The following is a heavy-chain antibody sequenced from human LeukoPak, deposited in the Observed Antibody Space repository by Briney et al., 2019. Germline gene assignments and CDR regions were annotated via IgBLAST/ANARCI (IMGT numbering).Heavy chain of an antibody. CDR3: ARAVWRVADY. CDR1: GGSFSGYY. J-gene: IGHJ4*02. CDR2: INHSGST. D-gene: IGHD3-16*01. V-gene: IGHV4-34*01. Sequence: SETLSLTCAVYGGSFSGYYWSWIRQPPGKGLEWIGGINHSGSTNYNPSLKSRVTISVDTSKNQFSLKLSSVTAADTAVYYCARAVWRVADYWGQGTLVTVSS.